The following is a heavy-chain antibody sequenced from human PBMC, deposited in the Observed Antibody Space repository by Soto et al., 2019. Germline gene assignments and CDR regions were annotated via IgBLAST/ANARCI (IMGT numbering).Heavy chain of an antibody. CDR3: AKVRVYDSSGYYLMNYFDY. Sequence: PGGSLRLSCAASGFTFSSYAMSWVRQAPGKWLEWVSAISGSGGSTYYADSVKGRFTISRDNSKNTLYLQMNSLRAEDTAVYYCAKVRVYDSSGYYLMNYFDYWGQGXLVTVYS. D-gene: IGHD3-22*01. CDR1: GFTFSSYA. V-gene: IGHV3-23*01. J-gene: IGHJ4*02. CDR2: ISGSGGST.